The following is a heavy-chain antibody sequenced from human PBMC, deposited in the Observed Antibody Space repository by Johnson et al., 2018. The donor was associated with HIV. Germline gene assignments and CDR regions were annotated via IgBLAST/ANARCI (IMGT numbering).Heavy chain of an antibody. V-gene: IGHV3-23*04. CDR3: ARGNTFDI. CDR1: GFTFSTYA. CDR2: IGGRGGTT. Sequence: VQLVESGGGLAQPGGSLRLSCAASGFTFSTYAMTWVRQAPGRGVEWVSTIGGRGGTTYDADSVKGRFTISRDSSKNTVYLHMDSLRVGDTAMYYCARGNTFDIWGQGTLVTVSS. J-gene: IGHJ3*02.